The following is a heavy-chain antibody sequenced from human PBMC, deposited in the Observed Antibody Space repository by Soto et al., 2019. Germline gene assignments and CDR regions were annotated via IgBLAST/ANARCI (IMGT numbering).Heavy chain of an antibody. CDR2: INSAGIST. CDR3: ARGLGRDGYNEDLDY. CDR1: GFTFSSYW. V-gene: IGHV3-74*02. D-gene: IGHD5-12*01. J-gene: IGHJ4*02. Sequence: EVQLVESGGGLVQAGGSLRLSCAASGFTFSSYWIHWVRQAPGKGLVWVSHINSAGISTRYADSVKGRLTISRDNAKSTVYLQMNSLRADDTAVYYCARGLGRDGYNEDLDYWGQGTLVTVSS.